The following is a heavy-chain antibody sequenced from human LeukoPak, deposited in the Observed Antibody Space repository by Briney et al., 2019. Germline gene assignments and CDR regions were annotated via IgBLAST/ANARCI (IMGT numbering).Heavy chain of an antibody. CDR2: INPISGGT. CDR3: ARQVAGTLFYFNY. V-gene: IGHV1-2*06. J-gene: IGHJ4*02. Sequence: ASVKVSCKASGYSYTGYYLHWVRQAPGQGLEWMGRINPISGGTIYAQKFQGRVTMTRDTSISTVYMELSRLKSDDTAVFYCARQVAGTLFYFNYWGQGALVTVSS. D-gene: IGHD6-19*01. CDR1: GYSYTGYY.